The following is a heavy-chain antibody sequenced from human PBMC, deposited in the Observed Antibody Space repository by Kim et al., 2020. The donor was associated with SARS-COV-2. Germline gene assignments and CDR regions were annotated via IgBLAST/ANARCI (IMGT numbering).Heavy chain of an antibody. CDR1: GDSVSSNSAA. CDR2: TYYRSKWYN. CDR3: ARDGKNSSSWYFALLHDAFDI. V-gene: IGHV6-1*01. Sequence: SQTLSLTCAISGDSVSSNSAAWNWFRQSPSRGLEWLGRTYYRSKWYNDYAVSVKSRITINPDTSKNQFSLQLNSVTPEDTAVYYCARDGKNSSSWYFALLHDAFDIWGQGTMVTVSS. D-gene: IGHD6-13*01. J-gene: IGHJ3*02.